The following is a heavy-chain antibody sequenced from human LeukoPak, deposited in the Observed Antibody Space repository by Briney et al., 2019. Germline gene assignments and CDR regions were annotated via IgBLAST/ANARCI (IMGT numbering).Heavy chain of an antibody. CDR2: IYPGESDT. J-gene: IGHJ4*02. Sequence: GESLKISCQGSGSSSTNYSIGWVRQMHGKGLEWLGIIYPGESDTKYSPSFQSQVTISADTSITTAYLRWSSLKASDTAIYYCARLLRTSEYFDHWGQGTLVTVSS. CDR1: GSSSTNYS. CDR3: ARLLRTSEYFDH. V-gene: IGHV5-51*01. D-gene: IGHD3-10*01.